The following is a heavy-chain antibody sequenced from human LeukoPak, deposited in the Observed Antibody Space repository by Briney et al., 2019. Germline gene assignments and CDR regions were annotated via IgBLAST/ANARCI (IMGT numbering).Heavy chain of an antibody. Sequence: GGSLRLSCAASGFTFSSSAMSWVRQAPGKGLEWVSAIVGSGSSTYYADSVKGRFTISRDNSKNTLYLQLNRLRAEDTAVYYCAKWGDYDILTGYYDSDYWGQGTLVTVSS. CDR1: GFTFSSSA. CDR2: IVGSGSST. CDR3: AKWGDYDILTGYYDSDY. D-gene: IGHD3-9*01. J-gene: IGHJ4*02. V-gene: IGHV3-23*01.